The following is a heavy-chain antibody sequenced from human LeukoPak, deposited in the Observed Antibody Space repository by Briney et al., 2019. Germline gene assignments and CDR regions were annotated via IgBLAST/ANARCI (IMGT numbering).Heavy chain of an antibody. CDR2: INPNSGGT. D-gene: IGHD1-26*01. V-gene: IGHV1-2*02. CDR3: ARLTSGSYGKYFQH. Sequence: ASVTVSCKASGYTFTGYYMHWVRQAPGQGLEWMGWINPNSGGTNYAQKFQGRVTMTRDTSISTAYMELSRLRSDDTAVYYRARLTSGSYGKYFQHWGQGTLVTVSS. CDR1: GYTFTGYY. J-gene: IGHJ1*01.